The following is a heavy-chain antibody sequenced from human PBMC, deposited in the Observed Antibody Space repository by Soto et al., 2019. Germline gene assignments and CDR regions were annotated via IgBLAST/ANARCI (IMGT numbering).Heavy chain of an antibody. J-gene: IGHJ6*02. CDR1: GYTFTGYY. CDR3: ARDPTRDSSSSPGRSLDYYYGMDV. D-gene: IGHD6-6*01. V-gene: IGHV1-2*04. Sequence: QVQLVQSGAEVKKPGASVKVSCKASGYTFTGYYMHWVRQAPGQGLEWMGWINPNSGGTNYAQKFQGWVTMTRDTSISTAYMELSRLRSDDTAVYYCARDPTRDSSSSPGRSLDYYYGMDVWGQGTTVTVSS. CDR2: INPNSGGT.